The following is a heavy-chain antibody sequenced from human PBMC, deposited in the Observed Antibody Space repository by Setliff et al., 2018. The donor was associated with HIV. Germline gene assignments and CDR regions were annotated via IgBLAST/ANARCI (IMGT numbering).Heavy chain of an antibody. V-gene: IGHV1-8*01. CDR3: ARFYGSGSYLQDYYFDL. D-gene: IGHD3-10*01. CDR2: MNPYSGHA. J-gene: IGHJ2*01. CDR1: GYTFTNYD. Sequence: ASVKVSCKASGYTFTNYDINWVRQAPGRGLEWMGWMNPYSGHAGYAQKFQGRVTMTRNTSISTAHMELSSLTSEDTAFYYCARFYGSGSYLQDYYFDLWGRGTLVTVSS.